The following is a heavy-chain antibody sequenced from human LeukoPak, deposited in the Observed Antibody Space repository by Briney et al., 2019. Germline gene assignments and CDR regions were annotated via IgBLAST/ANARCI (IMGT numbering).Heavy chain of an antibody. J-gene: IGHJ5*02. CDR2: ISAYNGNT. CDR1: GYTFTSYG. D-gene: IGHD6-19*01. Sequence: ASVKVSCKASGYTFTSYGISWVRQAPGQALEWMGWISAYNGNTNYAQKLQGRVTMTTDTSTSTAYMELRSLRSDDTAVYYCARGPTTRIAVALRHTSNWFDPWGQGTLVTVSS. CDR3: ARGPTTRIAVALRHTSNWFDP. V-gene: IGHV1-18*01.